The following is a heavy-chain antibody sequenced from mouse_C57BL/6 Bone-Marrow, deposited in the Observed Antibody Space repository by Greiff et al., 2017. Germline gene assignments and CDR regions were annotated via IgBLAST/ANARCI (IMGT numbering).Heavy chain of an antibody. V-gene: IGHV5-4*03. CDR3: PRPPSYYCAIDY. J-gene: IGHJ4*01. CDR1: GFTFSSYA. Sequence: EVKVVESGGGLVKPGGSLKLSCAASGFTFSSYAMSWVRQTPEKRLEWVATIIDGGSYTYYPDNVKGRVTISRNNAKNNLYLQTSHLKSEDTAMYYCPRPPSYYCAIDYGGQGTSVTVSS. CDR2: IIDGGSYT.